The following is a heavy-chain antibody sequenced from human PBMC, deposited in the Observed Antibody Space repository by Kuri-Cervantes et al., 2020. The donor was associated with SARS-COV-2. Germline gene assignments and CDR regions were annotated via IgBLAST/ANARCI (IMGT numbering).Heavy chain of an antibody. Sequence: GGSLRLSCAASGFTFSSYSMNWVRQAPGKRLEWVSSISSSSSYIYYADSVKGRFTISRDNAKNSLYLQMNSLRAEDTAVYYCARGREANQLPPGYWGQGTLVTVSS. CDR1: GFTFSSYS. CDR3: ARGREANQLPPGY. D-gene: IGHD2-2*01. CDR2: ISSSSSYI. J-gene: IGHJ4*02. V-gene: IGHV3-21*01.